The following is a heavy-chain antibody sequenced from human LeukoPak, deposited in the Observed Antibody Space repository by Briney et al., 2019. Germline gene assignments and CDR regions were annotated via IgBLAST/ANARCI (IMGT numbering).Heavy chain of an antibody. CDR1: GFPFSDYT. Sequence: GSLRLSCVASGFPFSDYTMNWVRQAPGKGLEWVSTISTSGSATYYADSVKGRFTISRENSKNTLYLQMNSLRAEDTAVYYCAKGGSTRIVVVIGGDFDYWGQGTLVTVSS. V-gene: IGHV3-23*01. J-gene: IGHJ4*02. CDR2: ISTSGSAT. D-gene: IGHD3-22*01. CDR3: AKGGSTRIVVVIGGDFDY.